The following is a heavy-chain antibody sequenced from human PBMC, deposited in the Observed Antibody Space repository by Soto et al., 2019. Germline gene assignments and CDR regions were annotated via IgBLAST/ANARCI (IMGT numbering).Heavy chain of an antibody. CDR1: GFTFSSYS. J-gene: IGHJ4*02. D-gene: IGHD2-2*01. V-gene: IGHV3-21*01. Sequence: PGGSLRLSCAASGFTFSSYSMNWVRQAPGKGLEWVSSISSSSSYIYYADSVKGRFTISRDNAKNSLYLQMNSLRAEDTAVYYCARDPFQLLRNYFDYWGQGTLVTVSS. CDR3: ARDPFQLLRNYFDY. CDR2: ISSSSSYI.